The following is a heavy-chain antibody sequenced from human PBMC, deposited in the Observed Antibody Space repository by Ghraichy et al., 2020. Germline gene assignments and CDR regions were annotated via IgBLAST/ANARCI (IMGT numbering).Heavy chain of an antibody. CDR2: ISAYNGNT. Sequence: ASVKVSCKASGYTFTSYGISWVRQAPGQGLEWMGWISAYNGNTNYAQKLQGRVTMTTDTSTSTAYMELRSLRSDDTAVYYCARDSLTTVTTSEFYNWFDPWGQGTLVTVSS. CDR3: ARDSLTTVTTSEFYNWFDP. D-gene: IGHD4-17*01. V-gene: IGHV1-18*01. J-gene: IGHJ5*02. CDR1: GYTFTSYG.